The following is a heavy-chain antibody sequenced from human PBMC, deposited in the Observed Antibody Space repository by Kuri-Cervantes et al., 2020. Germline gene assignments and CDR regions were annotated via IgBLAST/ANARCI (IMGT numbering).Heavy chain of an antibody. CDR3: AREGGYEQNSGIAFDI. CDR2: ISSSGSTI. V-gene: IGHV3-48*03. Sequence: GESLKISCAASGFTFSSYEMNWVRQAPGKGLEWVSYISSSGSTIYYADSVKGRFTISRDNAKNSLYLQMNSLRAEDTAVYYCAREGGYEQNSGIAFDIWGQGTMVTVSS. J-gene: IGHJ3*02. D-gene: IGHD5-12*01. CDR1: GFTFSSYE.